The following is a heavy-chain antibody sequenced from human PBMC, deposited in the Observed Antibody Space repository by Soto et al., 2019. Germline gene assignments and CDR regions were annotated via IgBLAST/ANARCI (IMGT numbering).Heavy chain of an antibody. CDR1: GFTFSLYE. J-gene: IGHJ6*02. CDR3: ARENSPAGLDV. V-gene: IGHV3-48*03. Sequence: EVQLVESGGGLAQPGGSLRLSCAASGFTFSLYEMTWVRQAPGKGLEWLSYISTSGSTIYHADSVKGRFTISRDNAKNSRFLQMNSLRAEDTAVYYCARENSPAGLDVWGQGTTVTVSS. D-gene: IGHD6-13*01. CDR2: ISTSGSTI.